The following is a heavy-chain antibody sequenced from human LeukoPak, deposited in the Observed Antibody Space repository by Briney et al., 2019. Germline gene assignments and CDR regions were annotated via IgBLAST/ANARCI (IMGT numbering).Heavy chain of an antibody. CDR2: ISGSGSST. J-gene: IGHJ4*02. Sequence: GASLRLSCAASGFTFSSYAMSWVRQAPGKGLEWASAISGSGSSTYYADSVKGRFTISRDNSKNTLYLQMNSLRAEDTAVYYCAKGDSSGYYYFLYYFDYWGQGTLVTVSS. V-gene: IGHV3-23*01. CDR1: GFTFSSYA. CDR3: AKGDSSGYYYFLYYFDY. D-gene: IGHD3-22*01.